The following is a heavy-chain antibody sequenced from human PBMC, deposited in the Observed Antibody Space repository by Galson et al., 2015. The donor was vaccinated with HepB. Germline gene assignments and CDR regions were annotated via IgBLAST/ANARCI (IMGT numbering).Heavy chain of an antibody. J-gene: IGHJ6*02. CDR1: GITVSSYY. CDR2: IYSGGST. CDR3: ARETGDYSYYGMDV. Sequence: SLRLSCAAAGITVSSYYMSWVREAPGEGLEWVSVIYSGGSTYYADSVKGRFTISRDNSKTMLYLQMNSLRAEDTDVYYCARETGDYSYYGMDVWGQGTPVTVSS. V-gene: IGHV3-53*01.